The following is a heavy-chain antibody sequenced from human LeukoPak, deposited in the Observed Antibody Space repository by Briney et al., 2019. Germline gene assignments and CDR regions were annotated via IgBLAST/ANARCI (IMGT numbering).Heavy chain of an antibody. V-gene: IGHV3-23*01. CDR2: TSSSGSST. D-gene: IGHD6-13*01. J-gene: IGHJ4*01. CDR1: VLTLSSYA. Sequence: GGCLRLSCAASVLTLSSYAMSGGRHAPGRGVEWVSVTSSSGSSTYYGDSVKDRFTISRDNYKNTLYLQMKSLRAEDTAVYYCAESPGVSVAAADTGMFDYWGQGTLVTVSS. CDR3: AESPGVSVAAADTGMFDY.